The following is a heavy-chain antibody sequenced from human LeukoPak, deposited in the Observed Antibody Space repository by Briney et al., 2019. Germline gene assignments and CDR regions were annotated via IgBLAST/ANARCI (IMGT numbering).Heavy chain of an antibody. CDR3: ARVGIAAAGTPQGGSSY. V-gene: IGHV1-18*01. CDR1: GYTFTSYG. J-gene: IGHJ4*02. CDR2: ISAYNGNT. D-gene: IGHD6-13*01. Sequence: ASVKVSCKASGYTFTSYGISWVRQAPGQGLEWMGWISAYNGNTNYAQKLQGRDTMTTDTSTSTAYMELRSLRSDDTAVYYCARVGIAAAGTPQGGSSYWGQGTLVTVSS.